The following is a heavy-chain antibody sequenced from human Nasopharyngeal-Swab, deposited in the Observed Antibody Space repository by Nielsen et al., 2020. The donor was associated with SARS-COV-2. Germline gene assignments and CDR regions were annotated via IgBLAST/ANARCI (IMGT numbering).Heavy chain of an antibody. V-gene: IGHV5-10-1*01. CDR3: ARHGMGDCGGDCLSDAFGI. Sequence: GGSLRLSCKGSGYSFTSYWISWVRQMPGKGLEWMGRIDPSDSYTNYSPSFQGHVTISADKSISTAYLQWSSLKASDTAMYYCARHGMGDCGGDCLSDAFGIWGQGTMVTVSS. CDR1: GYSFTSYW. CDR2: IDPSDSYT. J-gene: IGHJ3*02. D-gene: IGHD2-21*02.